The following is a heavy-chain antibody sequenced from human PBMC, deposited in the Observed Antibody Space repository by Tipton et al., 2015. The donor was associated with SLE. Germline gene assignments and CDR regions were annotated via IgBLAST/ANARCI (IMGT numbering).Heavy chain of an antibody. CDR3: ARGLSSIAAPAGY. CDR2: INHSGST. CDR1: GGSFSGNY. V-gene: IGHV4-34*01. D-gene: IGHD6-6*01. Sequence: LRLSCAVYGGSFSGNYWSWIRQPPGKGLEWIGEINHSGSTNYNPSLKSRVTISVDTSKNQFSLKLSSVTAADTAVYYCARGLSSIAAPAGYWGQGTLVTVSS. J-gene: IGHJ4*02.